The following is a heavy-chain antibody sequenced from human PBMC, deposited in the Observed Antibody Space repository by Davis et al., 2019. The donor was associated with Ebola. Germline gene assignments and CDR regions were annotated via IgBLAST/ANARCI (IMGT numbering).Heavy chain of an antibody. V-gene: IGHV4-34*01. Sequence: SETLSLTCTVSGGSITTNYWTWIRQPPGKGLEWIGEINHSGSTNYKSSLKSRVTISVDTSKNQFSLKLTSVTAADTAVYYCARELGGQSALNYWGQGTLVTVSS. CDR1: GGSITTNY. CDR3: ARELGGQSALNY. D-gene: IGHD1-26*01. CDR2: INHSGST. J-gene: IGHJ4*02.